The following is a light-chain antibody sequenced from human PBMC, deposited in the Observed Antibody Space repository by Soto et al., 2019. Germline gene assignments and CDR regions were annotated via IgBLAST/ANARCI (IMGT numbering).Light chain of an antibody. Sequence: QSVLTQPPSVSSAPGHKVTISFFGSNSNIGKNYVSWYQQLPGTAPKLIIYGNNNRHSGITERISGSKSGKSATMGITGLQPGDEADYYCATWDNTLSAEVFGGGTKVTV. CDR1: NSNIGKNY. V-gene: IGLV1-51*01. CDR2: GNN. CDR3: ATWDNTLSAEV. J-gene: IGLJ3*02.